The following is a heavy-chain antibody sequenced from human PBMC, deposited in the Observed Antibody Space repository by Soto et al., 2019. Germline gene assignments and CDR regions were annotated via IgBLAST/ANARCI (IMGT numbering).Heavy chain of an antibody. D-gene: IGHD3-22*01. CDR3: AGRGYNQNSGMDV. J-gene: IGHJ6*02. CDR2: IYHSGST. V-gene: IGHV4-30-2*01. Sequence: SETLSLTCTVSGGSISSGGYSWSWIRQPPGKGLEWIGYIYHSGSTYYNPSLKSRVTISVDRSKNQFSLKLSSVTAADTAVYYVAGRGYNQNSGMDVWGQGTRVTVS. CDR1: GGSISSGGYS.